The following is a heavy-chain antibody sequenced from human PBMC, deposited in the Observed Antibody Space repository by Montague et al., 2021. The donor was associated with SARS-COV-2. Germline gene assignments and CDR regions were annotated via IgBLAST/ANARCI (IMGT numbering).Heavy chain of an antibody. V-gene: IGHV4-59*08. CDR1: GGSISSYY. CDR3: ARGFDY. J-gene: IGHJ4*02. CDR2: IYYSGGT. Sequence: SETLSLTCTVSGGSISSYYWSWIRQPPGKGLEWIGYIYYSGGTNYNPSPKSRVTISVDTSKNQFSLKLSSVTAADTAVYYCARGFDYWGQGTLVTVSS.